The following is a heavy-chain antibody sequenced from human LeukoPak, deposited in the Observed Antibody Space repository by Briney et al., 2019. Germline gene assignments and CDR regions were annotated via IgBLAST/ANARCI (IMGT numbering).Heavy chain of an antibody. CDR2: IWYDGSNQ. Sequence: GRSLRLSCAASGLTFRNYGMHWVRQAPGKGLEWVAVIWYDGSNQYYVDFVKGRFTVSRDNAKNTLYLQMNSLRAEDTAVYYCATDRNSGKYYDYWGQGTLVTVSS. V-gene: IGHV3-33*01. D-gene: IGHD1-26*01. J-gene: IGHJ4*02. CDR3: ATDRNSGKYYDY. CDR1: GLTFRNYG.